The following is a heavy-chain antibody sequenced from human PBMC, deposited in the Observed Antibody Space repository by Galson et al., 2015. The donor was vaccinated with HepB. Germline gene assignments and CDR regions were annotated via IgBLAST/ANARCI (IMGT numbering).Heavy chain of an antibody. V-gene: IGHV4-34*01. Sequence: SETLSLTCAVYGGSFSGYYWSWIRQPPGKGLEWIGEINHSGSTNYNPSLKSRVTISGDTSKNQFSLKLSSVTAADTAVYYCARGRGYSYGYYYYYGMDVWGQGTTVTVSS. CDR2: INHSGST. J-gene: IGHJ6*02. D-gene: IGHD5-18*01. CDR3: ARGRGYSYGYYYYYGMDV. CDR1: GGSFSGYY.